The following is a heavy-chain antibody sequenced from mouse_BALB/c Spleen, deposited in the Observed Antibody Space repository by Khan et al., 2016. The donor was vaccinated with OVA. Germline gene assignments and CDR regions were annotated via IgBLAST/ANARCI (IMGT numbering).Heavy chain of an antibody. V-gene: IGHV3-2*02. CDR2: ISYSGRT. CDR3: ARSVTSTTVVTTDFDY. D-gene: IGHD1-1*01. J-gene: IGHJ2*01. Sequence: EVQLQESGPGLVKPSQSLSLTCTVTGYSITSDYAWNWIRQFPGNKLEWMGYISYSGRTSYNPSLKSRISITRDTSQNPFFLQLTSVTTEDTATYYCARSVTSTTVVTTDFDYWGQGTTLTVSS. CDR1: GYSITSDYA.